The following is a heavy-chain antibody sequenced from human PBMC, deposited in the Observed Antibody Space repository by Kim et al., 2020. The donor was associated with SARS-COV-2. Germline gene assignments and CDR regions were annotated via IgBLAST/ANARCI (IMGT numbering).Heavy chain of an antibody. CDR3: AKEGYPSNDI. V-gene: IGHV3-23*01. CDR1: GFTFSSCA. CDR2: ISGSGDST. Sequence: GGSLRLSCAASGFTFSSCAMNWVRQAPGKGLEWVSGISGSGDSTYYTDSVKGRFTISRDNSKNTLFLQMNSLRAEDTALYYCAKEGYPSNDIWGQGTMVTVSS. J-gene: IGHJ3*02. D-gene: IGHD2-15*01.